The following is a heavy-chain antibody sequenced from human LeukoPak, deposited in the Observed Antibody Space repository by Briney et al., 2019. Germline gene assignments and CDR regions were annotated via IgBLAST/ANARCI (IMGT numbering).Heavy chain of an antibody. V-gene: IGHV1-69*04. J-gene: IGHJ6*02. D-gene: IGHD1-14*01. CDR1: GGTFSSYA. Sequence: ASVKVSCKASGGTFSSYAISWVRQAPGQGLEWMGRIIPILGIANYAQKFQGRVTITADKSTSTAYMELSRLRSDDTAVYYCARGGGTKVYTKNYYYYGMDVWGQGTTVAVSS. CDR2: IIPILGIA. CDR3: ARGGGTKVYTKNYYYYGMDV.